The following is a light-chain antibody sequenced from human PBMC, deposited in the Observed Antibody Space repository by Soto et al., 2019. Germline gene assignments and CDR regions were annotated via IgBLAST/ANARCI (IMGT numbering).Light chain of an antibody. V-gene: IGLV1-40*01. CDR1: SSNIGAEYD. Sequence: QSVLTQPPSVSGAPGQTVTISCTGSSSNIGAEYDVYWYQQLPGTAPKLLIYGNSNRPSGVPDRFSASKSGTSASLAITGLQAEDEADYYCQSYGSSLSVVFGGGTKLTVL. CDR3: QSYGSSLSVV. J-gene: IGLJ2*01. CDR2: GNS.